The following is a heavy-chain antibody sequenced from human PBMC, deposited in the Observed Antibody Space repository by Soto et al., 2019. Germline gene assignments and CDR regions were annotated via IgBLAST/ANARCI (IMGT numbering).Heavy chain of an antibody. Sequence: EVQLVESGGGLIQPGESLRLSCAASGFTVSHCYMSWVRQAPGKGLEWVSFIYSGGSTYYADSVKGRFTISRDNSKNTLYLQMNSLRVEDTAVYYCARDSGSGGGSWGATTYYYGMDVWGQGTTVTVSS. J-gene: IGHJ6*02. CDR1: GFTVSHCY. CDR2: IYSGGST. CDR3: ARDSGSGGGSWGATTYYYGMDV. V-gene: IGHV3-53*01. D-gene: IGHD2-15*01.